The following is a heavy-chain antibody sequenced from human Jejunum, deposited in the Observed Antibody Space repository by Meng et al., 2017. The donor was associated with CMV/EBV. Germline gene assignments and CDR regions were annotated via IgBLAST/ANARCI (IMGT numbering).Heavy chain of an antibody. CDR1: GGSMKTRSYY. D-gene: IGHD2-2*01. Sequence: GGSMKTRSYYCGWLRQPPGKGLEWIGSLFFGGRTYYNPSLKGRVTIFVDTSKNQFSLSLNSVTAADTAVYYCARVEPSAMGWFDPWGQGILVTVSS. J-gene: IGHJ5*02. CDR3: ARVEPSAMGWFDP. CDR2: LFFGGRT. V-gene: IGHV4-39*07.